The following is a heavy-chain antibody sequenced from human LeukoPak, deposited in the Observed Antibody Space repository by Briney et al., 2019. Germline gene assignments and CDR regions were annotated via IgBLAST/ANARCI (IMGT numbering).Heavy chain of an antibody. CDR1: GFTFSSYG. Sequence: GGSLRLSCAASGFTFSSYGMHWVRKAPAKGLEWVAVIWYDGSNKYYADSVKGRFTISRDNSKNTLYLQMNSLRAEDTAVYYCARDLLLEWLLFDYYYYGMDVWGQGTTVTVSS. V-gene: IGHV3-33*01. D-gene: IGHD3-3*01. J-gene: IGHJ6*02. CDR2: IWYDGSNK. CDR3: ARDLLLEWLLFDYYYYGMDV.